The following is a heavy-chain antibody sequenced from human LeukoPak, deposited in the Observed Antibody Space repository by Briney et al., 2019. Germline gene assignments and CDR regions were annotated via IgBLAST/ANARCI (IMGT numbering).Heavy chain of an antibody. J-gene: IGHJ4*02. Sequence: ASVKVSCKASGYTFTSYDINWVRRATGQGLEWMGIINPSGGSTSYAQKFQGRVTMTRDTSTSTVYMELSSLRSEDTAVYYCARAGLAPGYWGQGTLVTVSS. CDR3: ARAGLAPGY. CDR2: INPSGGST. D-gene: IGHD3-3*02. CDR1: GYTFTSYD. V-gene: IGHV1-46*01.